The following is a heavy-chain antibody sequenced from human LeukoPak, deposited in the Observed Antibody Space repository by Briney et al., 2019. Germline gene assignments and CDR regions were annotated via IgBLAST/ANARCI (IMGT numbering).Heavy chain of an antibody. CDR2: ISSSSSTI. CDR3: ARVVGASRPFDY. Sequence: GGALRLSCAASGFPFSCYSMNWVRQAPGKGPEWVSYISSSSSTIYYANSVKGRFTITRDNAKNSLYRQMNSLRAEDAAVYYCARVVGASRPFDYWGQGTVVTVSS. D-gene: IGHD1-26*01. J-gene: IGHJ4*02. CDR1: GFPFSCYS. V-gene: IGHV3-48*04.